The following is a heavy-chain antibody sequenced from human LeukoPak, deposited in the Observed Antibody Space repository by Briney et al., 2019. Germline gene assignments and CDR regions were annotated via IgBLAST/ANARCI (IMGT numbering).Heavy chain of an antibody. CDR2: ISASGGST. V-gene: IGHV3-23*01. Sequence: PGGSLRLSCAASGFTFSSSAMSWVRQVPGKGLEWVSGISASGGSTYYADSVRGRFTISRDNSKNTLYLQMNSLRAEDTAVYYCAKDRPWEYYYDSSGYPLWGQGTLVTVSS. D-gene: IGHD3-22*01. CDR1: GFTFSSSA. CDR3: AKDRPWEYYYDSSGYPL. J-gene: IGHJ4*02.